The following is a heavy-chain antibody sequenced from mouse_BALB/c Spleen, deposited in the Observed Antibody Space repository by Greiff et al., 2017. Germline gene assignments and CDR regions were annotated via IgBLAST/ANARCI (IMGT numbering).Heavy chain of an antibody. Sequence: VQGVESGGGLVQPGGSLRPSCATSGFTFTDYYMSWVRQPPGKALEWLGFIRNKANGYTTEYSASVKGRFTISRDNSQSVLYLQMNTLRAEDSAAYYSARDCDGSYGVFAYWGQGTLVTVSA. D-gene: IGHD1-1*02. CDR2: IRNKANGYTT. J-gene: IGHJ3*01. CDR1: GFTFTDYY. CDR3: ARDCDGSYGVFAY. V-gene: IGHV7-3*02.